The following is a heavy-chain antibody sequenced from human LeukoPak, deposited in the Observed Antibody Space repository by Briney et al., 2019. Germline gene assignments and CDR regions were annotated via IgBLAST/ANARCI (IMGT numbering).Heavy chain of an antibody. Sequence: GGSLRLSCAASGFTFSSYWMSWVRQAPGKGLEWVSSISSSSSYIYYADSVKGRFTISRDNAKNSLYLQMNSLRAEDTAVYYCAKGAKRVVGATTHWIDPWGQGTLVTVSS. CDR2: ISSSSSYI. CDR1: GFTFSSYW. V-gene: IGHV3-21*01. D-gene: IGHD1-26*01. CDR3: AKGAKRVVGATTHWIDP. J-gene: IGHJ5*02.